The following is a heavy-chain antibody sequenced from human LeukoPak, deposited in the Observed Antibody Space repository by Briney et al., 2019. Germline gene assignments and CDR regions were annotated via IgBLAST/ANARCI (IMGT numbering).Heavy chain of an antibody. J-gene: IGHJ4*02. Sequence: GGSLRLSCAASGFTFSSYGMHWVRQAPGKGLEWVAVISYDGSNKYYADSVKGRFTISRDNSKNTLYLQMNGLRAEDTAVYYCAKGELPFDYWGQGTLVTVSS. D-gene: IGHD1-26*01. V-gene: IGHV3-30*18. CDR2: ISYDGSNK. CDR3: AKGELPFDY. CDR1: GFTFSSYG.